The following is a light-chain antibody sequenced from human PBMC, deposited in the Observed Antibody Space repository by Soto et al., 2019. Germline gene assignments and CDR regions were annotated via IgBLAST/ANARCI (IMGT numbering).Light chain of an antibody. V-gene: IGKV3-15*01. Sequence: EIVMTQSPATLSVSPGERATLSCRASQSVSSNLAWYQQKPGQAPRLLIYGASTRATGIPARFSGSGSGTEFIITISSLQSENFAVNCCQQYNNWPPLTFGGGNKVEIK. CDR3: QQYNNWPPLT. CDR1: QSVSSN. CDR2: GAS. J-gene: IGKJ4*01.